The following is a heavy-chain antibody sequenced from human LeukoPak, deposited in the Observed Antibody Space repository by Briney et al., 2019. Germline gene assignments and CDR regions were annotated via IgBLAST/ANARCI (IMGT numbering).Heavy chain of an antibody. V-gene: IGHV1-18*01. CDR3: ARDSRDGYNF. CDR2: ISVYNGNT. J-gene: IGHJ3*01. D-gene: IGHD5-24*01. Sequence: ASVKVSCKASGYTFTSDGISWIRQAPGQGLEWMGWISVYNGNTVYAQKLQGSVTMTTDTSTSTAYMELRSLRSNDTAVYYCARDSRDGYNFWGQGTIVIVSS. CDR1: GYTFTSDG.